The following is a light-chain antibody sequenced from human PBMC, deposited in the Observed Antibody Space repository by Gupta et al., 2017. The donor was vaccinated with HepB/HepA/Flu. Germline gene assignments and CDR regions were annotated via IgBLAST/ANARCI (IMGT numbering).Light chain of an antibody. V-gene: IGKV4-1*01. CDR1: QSVLYSSNNKNY. CDR3: QQYYSTLCS. J-gene: IGKJ2*04. Sequence: MTQSPYSLAVSLGERATINCKSSQSVLYSSNNKNYLAWYQQKPGQPPKLLIYWASTRESGVPDRFSGSGSGTDFTLTISSLQAEDVAVYYCQQYYSTLCSFGQGTKLEIK. CDR2: WAS.